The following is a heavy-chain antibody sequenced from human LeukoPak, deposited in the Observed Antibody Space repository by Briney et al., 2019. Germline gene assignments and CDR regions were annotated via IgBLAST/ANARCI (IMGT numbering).Heavy chain of an antibody. CDR1: GFTFGTYW. CDR3: ARSGSYWNSRAYFDY. Sequence: GGSLRLSCAASGFTFGTYWMNWVRQAPGKGLEWVASINPDGSEKYDVDSVKGRFTISRDNAKNSLYLQMHGLRAEDTAVYYCARSGSYWNSRAYFDYWGQGSLVTVS. J-gene: IGHJ4*02. D-gene: IGHD3-10*01. CDR2: INPDGSEK. V-gene: IGHV3-7*01.